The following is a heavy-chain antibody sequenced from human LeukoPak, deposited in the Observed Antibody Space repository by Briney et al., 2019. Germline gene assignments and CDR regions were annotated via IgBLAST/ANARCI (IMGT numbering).Heavy chain of an antibody. V-gene: IGHV1-3*03. D-gene: IGHD2-15*01. J-gene: IGHJ4*02. CDR3: ARGRCHGGSCYLDY. CDR1: GYSFTTYT. Sequence: ASVKVSCKASGYSFTTYTIQWVRQAPGQGLEWMAWINTDSGNTKYSQEFQGRVSITRDTSASSAYMELSSLRSEDMAVYYCARGRCHGGSCYLDYWGQGTLVTVS. CDR2: INTDSGNT.